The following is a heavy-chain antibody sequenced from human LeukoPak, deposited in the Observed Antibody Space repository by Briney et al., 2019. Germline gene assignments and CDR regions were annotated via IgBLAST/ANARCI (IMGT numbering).Heavy chain of an antibody. CDR1: GFTFSSYW. V-gene: IGHV3-74*01. J-gene: IGHJ4*02. CDR3: AKDLTYYGSGNTFDY. D-gene: IGHD3-10*01. Sequence: GGSLRLSCAASGFTFSSYWMHWVRQAPGKGLVWVSRINTDGSSTSYADSVKGRFTISKDNSKNTLHLEINSLRAEDTAVYYCAKDLTYYGSGNTFDYWGQGTLVTVSS. CDR2: INTDGSST.